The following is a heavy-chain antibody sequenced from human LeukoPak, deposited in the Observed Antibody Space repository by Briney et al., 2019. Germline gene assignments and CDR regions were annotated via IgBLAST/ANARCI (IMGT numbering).Heavy chain of an antibody. CDR3: VKDPHSSGRYYFDY. J-gene: IGHJ4*02. D-gene: IGHD6-19*01. V-gene: IGHV3-64*05. Sequence: GGSLRLSCSVSGFTFSNYAMHWVRQAPGKGLEYVSGISSNGGRTYYADSVKGRFTISRDNSKNTMYVQMSTLRVEDTAVYYCVKDPHSSGRYYFDYWSQGTLVTVSS. CDR2: ISSNGGRT. CDR1: GFTFSNYA.